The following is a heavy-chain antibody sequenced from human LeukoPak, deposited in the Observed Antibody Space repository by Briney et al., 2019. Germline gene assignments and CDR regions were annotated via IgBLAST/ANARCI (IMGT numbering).Heavy chain of an antibody. D-gene: IGHD6-19*01. CDR1: GFTLSNYW. J-gene: IGHJ4*02. CDR2: INQDASEK. V-gene: IGHV3-7*01. CDR3: ARDPEEWLVPIDS. Sequence: GGSLRLSCATSGFTLSNYWMSWVRQAPGKGLEWVANINQDASEKHYVDSVKGRFTISRDNAKNSLYLQMNRLRAEDTAVYYCARDPEEWLVPIDSWGQGTLLSVSS.